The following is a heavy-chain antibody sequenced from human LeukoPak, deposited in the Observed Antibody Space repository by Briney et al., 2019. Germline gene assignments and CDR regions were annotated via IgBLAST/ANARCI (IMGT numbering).Heavy chain of an antibody. D-gene: IGHD3-3*01. CDR2: ISYDGSNK. Sequence: GGSLRLSCAASGFTFSSYGMHWVRQAPGKGLEWVAVISYDGSNKYYADSVKGRFTISRDNSKNTLYLQMNSLRAEDTAVYYCARDLSEWLHYFDYWGQGTLVTVSS. CDR1: GFTFSSYG. V-gene: IGHV3-30*03. CDR3: ARDLSEWLHYFDY. J-gene: IGHJ4*02.